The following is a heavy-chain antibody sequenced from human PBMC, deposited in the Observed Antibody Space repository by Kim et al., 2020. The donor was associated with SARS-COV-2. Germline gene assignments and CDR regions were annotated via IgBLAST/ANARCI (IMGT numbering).Heavy chain of an antibody. CDR3: ARLGFREFLDYMDV. Sequence: AQKVQGRVTMTRNTSISTAYMELSSLGSEDTAVYYCARLGFREFLDYMDVWGKGTTVTVSS. D-gene: IGHD3-10*01. J-gene: IGHJ6*03. V-gene: IGHV1-8*01.